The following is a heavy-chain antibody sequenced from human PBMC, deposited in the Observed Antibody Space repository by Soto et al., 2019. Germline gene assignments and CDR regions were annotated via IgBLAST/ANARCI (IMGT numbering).Heavy chain of an antibody. CDR3: ARVRHGDYFDY. J-gene: IGHJ4*02. CDR1: GGSISSYY. CDR2: IYYSGST. D-gene: IGHD4-17*01. V-gene: IGHV4-59*01. Sequence: SETLSLTCTVSGGSISSYYWSWIRQPPGKGLEWIGYIYYSGSTNYNPSLKSRVTISVDTSKNQFSLKLSSVTAADTAVYYCARVRHGDYFDYWGQGTLVTVSS.